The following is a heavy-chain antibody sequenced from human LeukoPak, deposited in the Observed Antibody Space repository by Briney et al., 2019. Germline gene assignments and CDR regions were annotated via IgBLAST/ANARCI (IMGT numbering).Heavy chain of an antibody. J-gene: IGHJ4*02. CDR1: GFTFSSYA. V-gene: IGHV3-23*01. CDR2: FSGSGGST. Sequence: GGSLRLSCAASGFTFSSYAMSWVRQAPGKGLEWVSAFSGSGGSTYHADSVKGRFTISRDNSKNTLFVQMNSLRAEDAAVYYCAKVSSSGWYYFDYWGQGTLVTVSS. D-gene: IGHD6-19*01. CDR3: AKVSSSGWYYFDY.